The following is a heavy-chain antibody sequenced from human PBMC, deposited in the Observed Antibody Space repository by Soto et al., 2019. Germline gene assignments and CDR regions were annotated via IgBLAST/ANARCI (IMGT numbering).Heavy chain of an antibody. Sequence: GGSLRLSCAASGFTFSSYAMSWVRQAPGKGLEWVSAISGSGGSTYYADSVKGRFTISRDNSKNTLYLQMISLRAEDVAVYYCARYRDVCSGDDAFDIWGQGTMVTVSS. D-gene: IGHD2-15*01. J-gene: IGHJ3*02. V-gene: IGHV3-23*01. CDR2: ISGSGGST. CDR3: ARYRDVCSGDDAFDI. CDR1: GFTFSSYA.